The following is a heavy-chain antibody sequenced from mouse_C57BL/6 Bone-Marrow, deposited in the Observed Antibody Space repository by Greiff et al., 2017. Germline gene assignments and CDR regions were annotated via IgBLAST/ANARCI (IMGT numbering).Heavy chain of an antibody. CDR3: ARELDYAMDY. V-gene: IGHV14-2*01. CDR1: GFNIKAYY. J-gene: IGHJ4*01. CDR2: IHPEDGET. Sequence: EVHLVESGAELVKPGASVKLSCTASGFNIKAYYMHWVKQSTEQGLEWLGRIHPEDGETKYAPQFQGKATITADTSSITAYLQLRSLTSEDTAVYYCARELDYAMDYWGQGTSVTVSS. D-gene: IGHD4-1*01.